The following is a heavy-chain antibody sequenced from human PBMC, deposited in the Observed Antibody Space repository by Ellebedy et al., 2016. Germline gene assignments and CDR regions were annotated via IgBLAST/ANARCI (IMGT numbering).Heavy chain of an antibody. CDR1: GYSFTSYW. J-gene: IGHJ6*02. Sequence: KVSCKGSGYSFTSYWISWVRQMPGKGLEWMGRIDPSDSYTNYSPAFQGHVTISADKSTSTAYLQWSSLKASDTAMYYCAKQRGPTRVLLWFGDPDHGMDVWGQGTTVTVSS. CDR2: IDPSDSYT. V-gene: IGHV5-10-1*01. CDR3: AKQRGPTRVLLWFGDPDHGMDV. D-gene: IGHD3-10*01.